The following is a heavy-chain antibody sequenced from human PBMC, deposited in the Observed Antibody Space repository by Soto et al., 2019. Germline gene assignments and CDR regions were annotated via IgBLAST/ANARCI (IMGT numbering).Heavy chain of an antibody. D-gene: IGHD1-26*01. J-gene: IGHJ4*02. V-gene: IGHV3-23*01. Sequence: EVQLLESGGGLVQPGGSLRLSGAASGFTFGTYAISWVRQAPGKGLEWVSAIGASGAGTYYAEYVKGRFTISRDNSKNTLYLQMNSLRAEDTAVYYCALRKTGSYFDYWGQGTLVTVSS. CDR1: GFTFGTYA. CDR3: ALRKTGSYFDY. CDR2: IGASGAGT.